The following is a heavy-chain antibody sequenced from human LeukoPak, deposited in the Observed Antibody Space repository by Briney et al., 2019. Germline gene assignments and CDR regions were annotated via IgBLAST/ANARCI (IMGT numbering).Heavy chain of an antibody. Sequence: PGGSLRLSCAASGFTVSSNYMSWVRQAPGKGLEWVSAISGSGGSTYYADSVKGRFTISRDNSKNTLYLQMNSLRAEDTAVYYCAKRKAAAGTSAWYFDLWGRGTLVTVSS. CDR3: AKRKAAAGTSAWYFDL. J-gene: IGHJ2*01. CDR1: GFTVSSNY. CDR2: ISGSGGST. V-gene: IGHV3-23*01. D-gene: IGHD6-13*01.